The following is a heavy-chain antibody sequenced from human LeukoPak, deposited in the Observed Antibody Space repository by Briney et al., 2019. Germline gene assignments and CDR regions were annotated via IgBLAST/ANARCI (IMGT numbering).Heavy chain of an antibody. CDR2: INHSGSS. Sequence: SEALSLTCGVYGGSFSGYYWSWIRQPPGKGLEWIGEINHSGSSNYNPSFKSRITMSVDTSKNQFSLKLNSVTAADTAVYYCARGVKSPTVTRGLNYWDQGTLVTVSS. D-gene: IGHD4-17*01. CDR3: ARGVKSPTVTRGLNY. CDR1: GGSFSGYY. V-gene: IGHV4-34*01. J-gene: IGHJ4*02.